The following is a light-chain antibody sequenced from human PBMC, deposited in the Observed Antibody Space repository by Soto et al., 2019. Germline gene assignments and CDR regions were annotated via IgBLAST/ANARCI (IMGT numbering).Light chain of an antibody. J-gene: IGLJ2*01. CDR3: AAWDNRLSALV. CDR1: SSNIGSNT. V-gene: IGLV1-44*01. CDR2: TNN. Sequence: QLVLTQPPSASGTPGQRVTISCSGSSSNIGSNTVNWYQQLPGTAPKLFIHTNNQRPSGVPDRFSGSKSGTSGSLAISVLQSEDEADYYCAAWDNRLSALVFGGGTKLPVL.